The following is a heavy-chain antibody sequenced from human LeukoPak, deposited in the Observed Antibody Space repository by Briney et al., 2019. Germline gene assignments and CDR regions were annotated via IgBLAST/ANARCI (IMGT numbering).Heavy chain of an antibody. D-gene: IGHD3-3*01. CDR2: IWPSDSDT. Sequence: GESLKISWKGSGSRFTSYWIVGVRQMPGKGLEWMGIIWPSDSDTRYSPSFQGQVTISADKSISTAYLQWSSLKTSDTAMYYCARPYEYWGQGTLVTVSS. CDR1: GSRFTSYW. CDR3: ARPYEY. V-gene: IGHV5-51*01. J-gene: IGHJ4*02.